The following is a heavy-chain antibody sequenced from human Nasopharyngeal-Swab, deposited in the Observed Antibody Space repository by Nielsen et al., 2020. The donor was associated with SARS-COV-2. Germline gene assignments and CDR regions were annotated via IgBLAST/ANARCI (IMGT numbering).Heavy chain of an antibody. CDR3: AKEAYVSIVRGVTPWFDP. Sequence: GASLPISCAASGFTFSSYGMHWVRQAPGKGLEWVAVISYDGSNKYYADSVKGRFTISRDNSKNTLYLQMNSLRAEDTAVYYCAKEAYVSIVRGVTPWFDPWGQGTLVTVSS. CDR1: GFTFSSYG. V-gene: IGHV3-30*18. D-gene: IGHD3-10*01. J-gene: IGHJ5*02. CDR2: ISYDGSNK.